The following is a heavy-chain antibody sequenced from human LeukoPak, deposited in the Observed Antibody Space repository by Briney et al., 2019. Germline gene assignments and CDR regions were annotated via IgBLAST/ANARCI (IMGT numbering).Heavy chain of an antibody. D-gene: IGHD4-23*01. Sequence: GGSLRLSCAASGFTFSSYAMSWVRQAPGKGLEWVSAISGSSGGIYYADSVKGRFTISRDNSKNTLFLQMNSLRAEDTAVYYCAKAGKVVTPADFDYWGQGTLVTVSS. V-gene: IGHV3-23*01. CDR1: GFTFSSYA. CDR2: ISGSSGGI. CDR3: AKAGKVVTPADFDY. J-gene: IGHJ4*02.